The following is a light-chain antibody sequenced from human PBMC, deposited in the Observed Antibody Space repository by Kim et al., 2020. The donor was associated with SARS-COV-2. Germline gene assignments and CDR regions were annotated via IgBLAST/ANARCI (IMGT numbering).Light chain of an antibody. Sequence: LGQAVRITCQGDSLRRFYASWYQQRPGQATRLVIYGKNSRPSGIPDRFSGSTSGNTAVLTITGAQAEDEADYYCNSRDSSDNHRDVFGAGTKVTVL. CDR1: SLRRFY. V-gene: IGLV3-19*01. CDR3: NSRDSSDNHRDV. J-gene: IGLJ1*01. CDR2: GKN.